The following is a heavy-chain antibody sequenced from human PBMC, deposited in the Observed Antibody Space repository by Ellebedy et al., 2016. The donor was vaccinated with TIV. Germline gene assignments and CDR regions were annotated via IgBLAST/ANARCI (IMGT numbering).Heavy chain of an antibody. V-gene: IGHV1-18*01. D-gene: IGHD3-22*01. CDR3: AREDSRGNYYFDY. CDR1: GYTFTSYA. Sequence: ASVKVSCKASGYTFTSYAMNWVRQAPGQRLEWMGWISAYNGNTNYAQKFQGRVTMTTDASTSTAYMEMRSLRSDDTAVYYCAREDSRGNYYFDYWGQGTLVTVSS. J-gene: IGHJ4*02. CDR2: ISAYNGNT.